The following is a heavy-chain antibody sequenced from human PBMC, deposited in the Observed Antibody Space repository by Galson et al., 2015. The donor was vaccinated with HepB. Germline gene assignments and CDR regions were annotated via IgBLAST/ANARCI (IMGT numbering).Heavy chain of an antibody. J-gene: IGHJ6*02. D-gene: IGHD6-19*01. CDR1: GYTFINYG. Sequence: SVKVSCKASGYTFINYGIPWVRQAPGQGLEWLGWISTFNGNTNYTQKLQGRVTMTTDTSTSTAYMDLRSLRSDDTAVYYCARGYSSGLTTSYYYGMDVWGQGTTVTVSS. V-gene: IGHV1-18*01. CDR2: ISTFNGNT. CDR3: ARGYSSGLTTSYYYGMDV.